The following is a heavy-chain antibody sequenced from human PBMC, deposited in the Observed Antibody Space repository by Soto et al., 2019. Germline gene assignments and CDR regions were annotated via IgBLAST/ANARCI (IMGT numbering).Heavy chain of an antibody. V-gene: IGHV4-34*01. Sequence: PSETLSLTCAVYGGSFSGYYWSWTRQPPGKGLEWIGEINHSGSTNYNPSLKSRVTISVDTSKNQFSLKLSSVTAADTAVYYCARVRSRWQQLVRWFDPWGQGTLVTVSS. CDR3: ARVRSRWQQLVRWFDP. J-gene: IGHJ5*02. CDR1: GGSFSGYY. D-gene: IGHD6-13*01. CDR2: INHSGST.